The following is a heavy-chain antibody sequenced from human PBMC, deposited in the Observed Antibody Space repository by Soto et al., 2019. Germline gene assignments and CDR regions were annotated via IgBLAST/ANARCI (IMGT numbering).Heavy chain of an antibody. Sequence: GGSLRLSCAASGFTFSSYSMNWVRQAPGKGLEWVSYISSSSSTIYYADSVKGRFTISRDNAKNSLYLQMNSLRAEDTAVYYCAREVYAFPYYFDYWGQGTLVTVSS. D-gene: IGHD2-8*01. V-gene: IGHV3-48*01. CDR3: AREVYAFPYYFDY. J-gene: IGHJ4*02. CDR2: ISSSSSTI. CDR1: GFTFSSYS.